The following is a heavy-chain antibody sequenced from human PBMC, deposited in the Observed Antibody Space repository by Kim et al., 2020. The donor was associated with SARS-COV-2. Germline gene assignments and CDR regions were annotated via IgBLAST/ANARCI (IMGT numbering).Heavy chain of an antibody. CDR3: ARQLPPVYDYVWGSYRYPFSY. CDR1: GGSISSSSYY. D-gene: IGHD3-16*02. V-gene: IGHV4-39*01. J-gene: IGHJ4*02. CDR2: IYYSGST. Sequence: SETLSLTCTVSGGSISSSSYYWGWIRQPPGKGLEWIGSIYYSGSTYYNPSLKSRVTISVDTSKNQFSLKLSSVTAADTAVYYCARQLPPVYDYVWGSYRYPFSYWRQGTLVTIS.